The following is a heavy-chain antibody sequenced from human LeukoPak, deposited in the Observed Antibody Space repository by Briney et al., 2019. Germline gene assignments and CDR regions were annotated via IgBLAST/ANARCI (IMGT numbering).Heavy chain of an antibody. CDR2: ISSNGGST. CDR1: GFSFNTYT. V-gene: IGHV3-64*04. J-gene: IGHJ4*02. CDR3: ANSGSATPGDY. Sequence: HPGGSLRLSCSASGFSFNTYTIHWVRQAPGKGLEDVSAISSNGGSTYYADSVKGRFTISRDNSKNTLYLPMSSLRVDDTAVYYCANSGSATPGDYWGQGTLVTVSS. D-gene: IGHD1-26*01.